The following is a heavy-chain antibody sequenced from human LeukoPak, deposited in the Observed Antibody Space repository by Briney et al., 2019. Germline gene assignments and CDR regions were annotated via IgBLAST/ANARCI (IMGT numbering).Heavy chain of an antibody. D-gene: IGHD2-21*02. J-gene: IGHJ4*02. CDR1: GFTFSSYG. CDR3: ARDIGGDWSDYFDY. V-gene: IGHV3-33*01. CDR2: IWYDGSNK. Sequence: GGSLRLSCAASGFTFSSYGMHWVRQAPGKGLEWVAVIWYDGSNKYYADSVKGRFTISRDNSKNTLYLQMNSLRAEDTAVYYCARDIGGDWSDYFDYWGQGPLVTVSS.